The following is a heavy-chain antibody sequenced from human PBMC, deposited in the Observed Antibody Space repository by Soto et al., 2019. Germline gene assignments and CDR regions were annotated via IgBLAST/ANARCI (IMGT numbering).Heavy chain of an antibody. J-gene: IGHJ5*02. CDR2: INPDSGGT. Sequence: QVQLVQSGAEVKKPGASVKVSCKASGYNFTGYYMHWVRQAPGQGLEWVGWINPDSGGTNYAQKFKGRVTMTRDTSISTAYMELSRLRSDDTAVYYCARDSGGYSSAWGQGTLVTVSS. CDR1: GYNFTGYY. D-gene: IGHD6-25*01. V-gene: IGHV1-2*02. CDR3: ARDSGGYSSA.